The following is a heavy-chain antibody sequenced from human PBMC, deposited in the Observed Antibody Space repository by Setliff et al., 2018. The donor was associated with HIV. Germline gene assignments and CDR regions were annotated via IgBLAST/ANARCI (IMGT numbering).Heavy chain of an antibody. D-gene: IGHD6-13*01. CDR2: IYPDDSNI. V-gene: IGHV5-51*01. J-gene: IGHJ3*01. CDR1: DYTFTTYW. CDR3: ARGDGRSMNAFQI. Sequence: PGESLKISCKAVDYTFTTYWIGWVRQMPGEGLEWMGIIYPDDSNIRYNPSFQSQVTISADKSITTAYLEIHNLKASDTATYYCARGDGRSMNAFQIWGPGTMVTVSS.